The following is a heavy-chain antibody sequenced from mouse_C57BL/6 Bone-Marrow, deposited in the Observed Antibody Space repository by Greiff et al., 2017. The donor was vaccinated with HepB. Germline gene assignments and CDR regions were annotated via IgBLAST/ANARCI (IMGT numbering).Heavy chain of an antibody. J-gene: IGHJ1*03. CDR1: GYTFTSYW. CDR3: ARYYGSSYAYRYFDV. D-gene: IGHD1-1*01. CDR2: IDPSDSYT. V-gene: IGHV1-69*01. Sequence: VQLQQPGAELVMPGASVKLSCKASGYTFTSYWMHWVKQRPGQGLEWIGEIDPSDSYTNYNQKFKGKSTLTVDKSSSTAYMQLSSLTSEDSAVYYCARYYGSSYAYRYFDVWGTGTTVTVSS.